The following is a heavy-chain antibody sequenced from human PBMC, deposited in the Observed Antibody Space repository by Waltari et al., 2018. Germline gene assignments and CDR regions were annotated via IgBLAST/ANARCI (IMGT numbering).Heavy chain of an antibody. CDR3: ARHRLDRGDSFDF. Sequence: QVQLQESGPRLVKPSETLSLTCTVSEYSVSTGFYWGWVRPSPGKGLEWIGSIYHLGNTRYNPPLSSRVAVSMDMSKNQFSLRLTSVTAADTAVYYCARHRLDRGDSFDFWGQGALVTVSS. J-gene: IGHJ4*02. D-gene: IGHD3-22*01. CDR2: IYHLGNT. CDR1: EYSVSTGFY. V-gene: IGHV4-38-2*02.